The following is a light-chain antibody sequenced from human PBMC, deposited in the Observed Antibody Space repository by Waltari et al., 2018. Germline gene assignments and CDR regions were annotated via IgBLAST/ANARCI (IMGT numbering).Light chain of an antibody. CDR2: EVS. V-gene: IGLV2-23*02. J-gene: IGLJ2*01. CDR3: FSYTRSITFV. Sequence: HSALTQPASVSVSPGQSNTISCSGTNNDVGNNNHLSWYQHPPGRVPKLLIYEVSERPSGVSHRFPGSKSGNTASLTIPGLQPDDEADYYCFSYTRSITFVFGGGTKLTVL. CDR1: NNDVGNNNH.